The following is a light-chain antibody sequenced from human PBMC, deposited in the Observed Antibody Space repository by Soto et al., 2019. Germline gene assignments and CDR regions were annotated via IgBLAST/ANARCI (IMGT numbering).Light chain of an antibody. Sequence: EIIMTQSPATLSLSPGERVTLSCRASERLTGNLAWYQHKPGQAPRLLIYEVSTRATYIPPRFSGRGSRTEFTLTISSLQSEDSAVYFCQQYQDWPRTFGQGTKLEIK. V-gene: IGKV3-15*01. CDR1: ERLTGN. J-gene: IGKJ1*01. CDR3: QQYQDWPRT. CDR2: EVS.